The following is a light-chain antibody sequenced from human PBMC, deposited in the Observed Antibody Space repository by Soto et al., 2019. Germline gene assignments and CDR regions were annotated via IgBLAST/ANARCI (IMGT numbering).Light chain of an antibody. Sequence: QSVLTQPASVSGSPGQSITISCTGTSSDVGGYNYVSWYQQHPGKAPKLMIYDVSNRPSGFSNRFSGSKSGNTASLTISGPQAEEEADYYCSSDTSRSNPHVVFGGGTKITVL. CDR3: SSDTSRSNPHVV. CDR2: DVS. J-gene: IGLJ2*01. V-gene: IGLV2-14*01. CDR1: SSDVGGYNY.